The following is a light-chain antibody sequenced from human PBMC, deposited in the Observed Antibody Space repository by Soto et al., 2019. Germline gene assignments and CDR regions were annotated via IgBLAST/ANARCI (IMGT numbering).Light chain of an antibody. Sequence: QSALTQPPSASGSPGQSVTISCTGTSSDVGAYNYVSWYQQYPGKAPKLMIYEVNKRPSGVPDRFSGSKSGKTASLTVSGLQPEDEDDYHCTSYAGSNILVFGGGTKLTVL. CDR2: EVN. J-gene: IGLJ2*01. CDR1: SSDVGAYNY. V-gene: IGLV2-8*01. CDR3: TSYAGSNILV.